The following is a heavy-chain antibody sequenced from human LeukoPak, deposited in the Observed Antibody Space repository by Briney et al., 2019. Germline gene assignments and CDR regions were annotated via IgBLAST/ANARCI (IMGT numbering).Heavy chain of an antibody. Sequence: GASVKVSCKASGYTFTSYYIHWVRQAPGQGLEWMGIINPSVGSTTYAQNFQGRVTMTRYRSTSSVYMELSSLRSEDTAVYYCARDNTAVAGRVIDYWGQGTLVTVSS. J-gene: IGHJ4*02. D-gene: IGHD6-19*01. CDR2: INPSVGST. CDR1: GYTFTSYY. CDR3: ARDNTAVAGRVIDY. V-gene: IGHV1-46*01.